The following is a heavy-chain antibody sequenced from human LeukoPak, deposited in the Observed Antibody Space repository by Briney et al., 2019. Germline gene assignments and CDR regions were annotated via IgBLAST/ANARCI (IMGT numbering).Heavy chain of an antibody. V-gene: IGHV4-34*01. Sequence: SETLSLTCAVYGGSFSGYYWSWLRQPPGKGLEWIGEINHSGSTNYNPSLTSRVTISVDTSKNQFSPKLSSVTAADTAVYYCARGLYNWNYVDYYYYGMDVWGQGTTVTVSS. CDR3: ARGLYNWNYVDYYYYGMDV. CDR2: INHSGST. D-gene: IGHD1-7*01. CDR1: GGSFSGYY. J-gene: IGHJ6*02.